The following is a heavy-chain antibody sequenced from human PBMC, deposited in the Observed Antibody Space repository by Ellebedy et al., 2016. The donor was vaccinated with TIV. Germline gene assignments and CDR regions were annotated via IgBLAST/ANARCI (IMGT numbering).Heavy chain of an antibody. V-gene: IGHV3-72*01. CDR3: ARWMVATRRQNYYYGMDV. D-gene: IGHD5-12*01. J-gene: IGHJ6*02. CDR1: GFTFSDYY. CDR2: IRSKAYGGTT. Sequence: GESLKISCAVSGFTFSDYYMDWVRQAPGKGLEWVGFIRSKAYGGTTEYAASVKGRFTISRYDSKNSLYRQMNSLKTQDTAVYDCARWMVATRRQNYYYGMDVWGQGTTVTVSS.